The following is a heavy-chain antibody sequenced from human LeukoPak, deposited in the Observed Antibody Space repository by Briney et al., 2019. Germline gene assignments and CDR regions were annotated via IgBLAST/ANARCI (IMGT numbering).Heavy chain of an antibody. CDR2: IRRKAHGGTT. Sequence: PGGSLRLSCTTSGFTFGDYAMSWVRQAPGKGLEWVSFIRRKAHGGTTEYAASVKGRFSSSRDDSKSIAYLQMNSLKTEDTAVYFYTRVTYYYDNSGYFHFDSWGQGSLVTVSP. CDR3: TRVTYYYDNSGYFHFDS. D-gene: IGHD3-22*01. J-gene: IGHJ4*02. V-gene: IGHV3-49*04. CDR1: GFTFGDYA.